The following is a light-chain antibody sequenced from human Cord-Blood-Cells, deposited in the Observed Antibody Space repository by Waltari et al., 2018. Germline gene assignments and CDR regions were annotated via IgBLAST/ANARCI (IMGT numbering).Light chain of an antibody. CDR1: QSFSSSY. J-gene: IGKJ5*01. Sequence: EIVLTQSPGTLSLSPGERATLACRASQSFSSSYLAWYQQKPGQAPRLLIYGASSRATGIPDRFSGSGYGTDFTLTISRLEPEDFAVYYCQQYGSSPTFGQGTRLEIK. CDR2: GAS. CDR3: QQYGSSPT. V-gene: IGKV3-20*01.